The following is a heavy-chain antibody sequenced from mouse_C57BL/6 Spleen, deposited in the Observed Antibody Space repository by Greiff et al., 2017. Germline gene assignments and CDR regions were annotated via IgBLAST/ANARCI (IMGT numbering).Heavy chain of an antibody. CDR3: ARCEVITTVVDY. D-gene: IGHD1-1*01. V-gene: IGHV1-55*01. J-gene: IGHJ2*01. Sequence: QVQLQQPGAELVKPGASVKMSCKASGYTFTSYWITWVKQRPGQGLEWIGDIYPGSGSTNYNEKFKSKATLTVDTSSSTAYMQLSSLTSEDSAVYDGARCEVITTVVDYWGQGTTLTVSS. CDR2: IYPGSGST. CDR1: GYTFTSYW.